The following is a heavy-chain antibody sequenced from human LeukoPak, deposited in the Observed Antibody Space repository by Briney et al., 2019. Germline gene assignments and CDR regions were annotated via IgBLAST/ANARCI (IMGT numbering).Heavy chain of an antibody. J-gene: IGHJ5*02. CDR3: ARRVGRETFDP. V-gene: IGHV4-39*01. CDR1: GGSISSSSYY. Sequence: PSETLSLTCTVSGGSISSSSYYWGWIRQPPGKGLEWIGSIYYSGSTYYNPSLKSRVTISVDTSKNQFSLKLSSVTATDTAVYYCARRVGRETFDPWGQGTLVTVSS. CDR2: IYYSGST.